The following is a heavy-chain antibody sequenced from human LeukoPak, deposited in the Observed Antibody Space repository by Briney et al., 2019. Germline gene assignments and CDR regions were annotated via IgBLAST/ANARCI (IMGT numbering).Heavy chain of an antibody. Sequence: SETLSLTCTVSGGSVGSYYWNWIRQPAGKGMEWIGRIYASGISNYNPSLKSRVTMSVDTFKNQFSLKLNSVTAADTAVYYCAGAPPVAAPYYFHYWGQGTLVTVSS. CDR1: GGSVGSYY. CDR2: IYASGIS. D-gene: IGHD6-19*01. V-gene: IGHV4-4*07. CDR3: AGAPPVAAPYYFHY. J-gene: IGHJ4*02.